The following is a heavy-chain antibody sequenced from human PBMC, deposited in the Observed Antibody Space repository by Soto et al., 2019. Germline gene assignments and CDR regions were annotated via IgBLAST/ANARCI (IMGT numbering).Heavy chain of an antibody. CDR3: ASPPLGDGGY. V-gene: IGHV4-39*07. CDR2: IYYSGST. Sequence: SETLSLTCTVSGGSISSSSYYWGWIRQPPGKGLEWIGSIYYSGSTYYNPSLKSRVTISVDTSKNQFSLKLSSVTAADTAVYYCASPPLGDGGYWGQGTLVTVSS. J-gene: IGHJ4*02. D-gene: IGHD3-16*01. CDR1: GGSISSSSYY.